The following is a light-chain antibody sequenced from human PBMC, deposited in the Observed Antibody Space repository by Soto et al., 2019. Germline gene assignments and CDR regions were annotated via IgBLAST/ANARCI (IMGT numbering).Light chain of an antibody. Sequence: ENVLTQSPGTLSLSPGERATLSCRASQSVGSAWLAWYQQKPGQAPSLLLYSTSTRATGIPDRFSGSGSGTDFTLTISRLEPEDFAVYYCQQYGSPLWTFGQGTKVEVK. CDR2: STS. CDR1: QSVGSAW. CDR3: QQYGSPLWT. V-gene: IGKV3-20*01. J-gene: IGKJ1*01.